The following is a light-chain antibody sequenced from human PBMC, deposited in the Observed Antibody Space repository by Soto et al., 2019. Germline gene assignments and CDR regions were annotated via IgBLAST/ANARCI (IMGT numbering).Light chain of an antibody. CDR1: QSISSW. CDR2: KAS. CDR3: QQYNSNWT. V-gene: IGKV1-5*03. Sequence: DIQMTQSASTLSASVGDRVTITCRASQSISSWLAWYQQKPGKAPKLLIYKASSLESGVPSRFSGSGSGTEFTLTITSLQPDDFATYYCQQYNSNWTFGQGTKVDIK. J-gene: IGKJ1*01.